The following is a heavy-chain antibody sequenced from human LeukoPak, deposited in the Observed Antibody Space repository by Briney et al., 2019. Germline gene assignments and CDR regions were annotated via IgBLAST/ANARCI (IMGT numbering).Heavy chain of an antibody. CDR2: IWYDGSNK. CDR3: ARDHEYSSGWYNYYYYGMDV. J-gene: IGHJ6*02. Sequence: GGSLRLSCAASGFIVSSYGMHWVRQAPGKGLEWVADIWYDGSNKYYADSVKGRFTISRDNSKNTLYLQMNSLRAEDTAVYYCARDHEYSSGWYNYYYYGMDVWGQGTTVTVSS. CDR1: GFIVSSYG. V-gene: IGHV3-33*08. D-gene: IGHD6-19*01.